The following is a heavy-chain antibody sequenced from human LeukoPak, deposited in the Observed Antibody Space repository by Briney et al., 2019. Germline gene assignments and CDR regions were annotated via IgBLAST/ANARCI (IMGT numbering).Heavy chain of an antibody. V-gene: IGHV3-48*03. Sequence: GGSLRLSCVASGFTFRSYEMIGVRQAPGKGLEWVSYISGSGSTIFYTDSLKGRFTISRDNAKNSLYLQMNSLRAEDTAVYYCARGRRTFDYWGQGTLVTVSS. CDR1: GFTFRSYE. CDR2: ISGSGSTI. J-gene: IGHJ4*02. CDR3: ARGRRTFDY.